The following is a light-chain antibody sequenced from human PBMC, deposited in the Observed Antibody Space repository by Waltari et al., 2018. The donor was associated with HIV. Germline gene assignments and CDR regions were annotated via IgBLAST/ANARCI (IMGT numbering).Light chain of an antibody. V-gene: IGKV3-15*01. CDR1: QSVSSN. J-gene: IGKJ1*01. Sequence: EIVITQSPATLSVSPGERATLSCRATQSVSSNLAWYQQKPCQAPRLLIYGASTRATGIPARFSGSGSGTEFTLTISSLQSEDFAVYYCQQYNNWLGTFGQGTKVEIK. CDR2: GAS. CDR3: QQYNNWLGT.